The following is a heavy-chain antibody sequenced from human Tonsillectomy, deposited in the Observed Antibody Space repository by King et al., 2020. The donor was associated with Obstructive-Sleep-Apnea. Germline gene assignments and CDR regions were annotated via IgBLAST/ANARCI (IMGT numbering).Heavy chain of an antibody. D-gene: IGHD1-1*01. CDR1: GFTFGDYA. CDR2: IRSKAYGGTT. Sequence: VQLVESGGGLVQPGRSLRLSCTASGFTFGDYAISWFRQAPGKGLEWVGFIRSKAYGGTTEYAASVKGRFTISRDDSESIAYLQMNSLKTEDTAVYYCTRGNWNRSFDPWGQGTLVTVSS. V-gene: IGHV3-49*03. CDR3: TRGNWNRSFDP. J-gene: IGHJ5*02.